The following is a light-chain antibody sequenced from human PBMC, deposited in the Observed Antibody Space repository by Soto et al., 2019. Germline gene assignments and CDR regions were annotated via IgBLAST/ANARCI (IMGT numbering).Light chain of an antibody. J-gene: IGKJ4*01. CDR2: AAS. CDR3: QQYNSYSPLT. Sequence: DIQMTQSPSTLSASVGDRVTITCRASQSISSWLAWYQQKPGKAPKLLIYAASTLQSGVPSRFSGSGSGTDFTLTISSLQPDDFATYYCQQYNSYSPLTFGGGTKVDI. CDR1: QSISSW. V-gene: IGKV1-5*01.